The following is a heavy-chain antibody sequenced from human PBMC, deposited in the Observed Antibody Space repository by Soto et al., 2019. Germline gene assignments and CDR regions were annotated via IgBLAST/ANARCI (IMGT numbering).Heavy chain of an antibody. CDR2: IFNSGST. CDR3: ARVGNVDGDFSDY. J-gene: IGHJ4*02. Sequence: QVQLQESGPGLVKPSETLSLTCTVSGGSINNHYWSWIRQPPGKGLEWIGYIFNSGSTKYNPSLKRRVATSVDTYKNQFSLKLSYVTAADTAVDSCARVGNVDGDFSDYWGQGTLVTVSS. CDR1: GGSINNHY. D-gene: IGHD2-21*01. V-gene: IGHV4-59*11.